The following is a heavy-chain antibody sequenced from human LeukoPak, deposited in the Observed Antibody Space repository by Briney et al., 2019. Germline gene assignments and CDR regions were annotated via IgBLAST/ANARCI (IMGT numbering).Heavy chain of an antibody. V-gene: IGHV3-23*01. CDR3: AKGSSIGELGDYFDY. CDR2: ISGSGGST. J-gene: IGHJ4*02. D-gene: IGHD3-10*01. CDR1: GFTFSSYS. Sequence: GGSLRLSCAASGFTFSSYSMNWVRQAPGKGLEWVSAISGSGGSTYYADSVKGRFTISRDNSKNTLYLQMNSLRAGDTAVHYCAKGSSIGELGDYFDYWGQGTLVTVSS.